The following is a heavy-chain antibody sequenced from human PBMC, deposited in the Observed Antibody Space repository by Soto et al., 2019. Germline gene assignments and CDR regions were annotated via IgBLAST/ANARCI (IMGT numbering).Heavy chain of an antibody. Sequence: SETLSLTCTVSGGSISSTSSYWAWIRQPPGKGLEWVGSIYYLGNTYYNPSLGSRVTISVDTSKNQFSLKLSSVTAADTAVFYFAELYPKESSVYHFDYGSKGPLVTVP. D-gene: IGHD3-22*01. J-gene: IGHJ4*02. CDR1: GGSISSTSSY. CDR3: AELYPKESSVYHFDY. V-gene: IGHV4-39*01. CDR2: IYYLGNT.